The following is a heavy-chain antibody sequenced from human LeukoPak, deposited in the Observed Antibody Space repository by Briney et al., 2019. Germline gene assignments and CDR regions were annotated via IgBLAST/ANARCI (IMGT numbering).Heavy chain of an antibody. CDR2: IYYSGST. J-gene: IGHJ6*02. CDR3: ARDRSGNYGMDV. D-gene: IGHD1-26*01. V-gene: IGHV4-59*01. Sequence: SETLSLTCTVSGGSISSYHWSWIRQPPGKGLEWIGYIYYSGSTNYNPSLKSRVTISVDTSKNQFSLKLSSVTAADTAVYYCARDRSGNYGMDVWRQGTTVTVSS. CDR1: GGSISSYH.